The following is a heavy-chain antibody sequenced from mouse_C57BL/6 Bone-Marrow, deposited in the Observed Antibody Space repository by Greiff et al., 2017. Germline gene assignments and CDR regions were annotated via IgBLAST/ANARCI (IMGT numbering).Heavy chain of an antibody. D-gene: IGHD2-3*01. V-gene: IGHV1-62-2*01. Sequence: QVQLQQSGAELVKPGASVKLSCKASGYTFTEYTIHWVKQRSGQGLEWIGWFYPGSGSIKYNEKFKDKATLTADKSSSTVYMELSRLTAEDSAVYFCAREEEGLGDGYSWFAYWGQGTLVTVSA. J-gene: IGHJ3*01. CDR3: AREEEGLGDGYSWFAY. CDR2: FYPGSGSI. CDR1: GYTFTEYT.